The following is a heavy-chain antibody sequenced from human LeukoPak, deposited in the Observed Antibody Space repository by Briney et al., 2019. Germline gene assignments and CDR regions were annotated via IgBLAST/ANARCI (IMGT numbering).Heavy chain of an antibody. CDR1: GYSINNGYY. J-gene: IGHJ4*03. CDR2: VYRSGTT. Sequence: SVTLSLTCAVSGYSINNGYYWGWIRQPPGKGPEWIANVYRSGTTYYNPSLKSRVTISIDTSKNQVSLRLTSVTAADTAVYYCARQSGSYYDYWGQGALVTVSS. CDR3: ARQSGSYYDY. D-gene: IGHD1-26*01. V-gene: IGHV4-38-2*01.